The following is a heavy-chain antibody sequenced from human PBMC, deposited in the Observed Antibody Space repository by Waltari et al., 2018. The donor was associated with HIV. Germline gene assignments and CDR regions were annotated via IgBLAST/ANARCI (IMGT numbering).Heavy chain of an antibody. CDR2: VSHSGIT. V-gene: IGHV4-34*02. J-gene: IGHJ5*02. CDR3: ASYSGRLTKYWFDP. Sequence: QVQLQQWGAGLLKSSETLSLSCAVSDGSLSGYYWAWIRQPPGKGLEWIGEVSHSGITNYKPSLKTRVTSSLATSKNQFSLKMILVTAAETGVYFCASYSGRLTKYWFDPWGQGTLVSVSS. CDR1: DGSLSGYY. D-gene: IGHD1-26*01.